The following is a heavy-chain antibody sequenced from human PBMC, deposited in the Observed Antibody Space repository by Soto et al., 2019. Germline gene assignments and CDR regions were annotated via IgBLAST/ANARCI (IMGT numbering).Heavy chain of an antibody. CDR3: ARDLLGQLVYCGGDCYTNWFDP. J-gene: IGHJ5*02. CDR1: GGTFSSYA. Sequence: GASVKVSCKASGGTFSSYAINWVRQAPGQGLEWMGGIIPIYGTANYAQKLQGRVTMTTDTSTSTAYMELRSLRSDDTAVYYCARDLLGQLVYCGGDCYTNWFDPWGQGTLVTVSS. CDR2: IIPIYGTA. V-gene: IGHV1-69*05. D-gene: IGHD2-21*02.